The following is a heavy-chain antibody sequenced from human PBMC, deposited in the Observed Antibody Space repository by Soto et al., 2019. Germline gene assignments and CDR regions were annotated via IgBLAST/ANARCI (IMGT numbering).Heavy chain of an antibody. CDR3: AKISRKGSAIDFDY. Sequence: QVQLVQSGAELKKPGASVKVSCKASGYTFSNYDMNWVRQATGQGPEWLGWVNPNNGDTGYAQKFQGQVTLTTDISTTTAYMELTSLRSEDTAIYYCAKISRKGSAIDFDYWGQGTLITVSS. V-gene: IGHV1-8*01. CDR2: VNPNNGDT. D-gene: IGHD3-10*01. CDR1: GYTFSNYD. J-gene: IGHJ4*02.